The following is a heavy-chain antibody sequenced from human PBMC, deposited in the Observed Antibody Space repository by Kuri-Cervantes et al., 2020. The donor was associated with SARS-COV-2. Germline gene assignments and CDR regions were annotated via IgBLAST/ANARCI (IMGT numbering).Heavy chain of an antibody. Sequence: SVKVSCKASGYTFTGYYMHWVRQAPGQGLEWMGGIIPIFGTANYAQKFQGRVTITADKSTSTAYMELSSLRSEDTAVYYCGRAGVCSSTICYVGAHYYFDGMDVWGQGTTVTVSS. CDR2: IIPIFGTA. CDR3: GRAGVCSSTICYVGAHYYFDGMDV. CDR1: GYTFTGYY. V-gene: IGHV1-69*06. D-gene: IGHD2-2*01. J-gene: IGHJ6*01.